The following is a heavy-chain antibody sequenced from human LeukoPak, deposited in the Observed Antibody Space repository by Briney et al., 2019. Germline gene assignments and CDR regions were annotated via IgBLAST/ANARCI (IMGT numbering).Heavy chain of an antibody. D-gene: IGHD6-19*01. J-gene: IGHJ4*02. CDR3: ARDGSGWYFDY. V-gene: IGHV1-18*01. Sequence: PGASVKVSCKASGYTFISYAISWVRQAPGQGLEWMGWISAYNGDTNYAQKFQGRVTMTTDTSTSTAYMELRSLRSDDTAVYYCARDGSGWYFDYWGQGTLVTVSS. CDR2: ISAYNGDT. CDR1: GYTFISYA.